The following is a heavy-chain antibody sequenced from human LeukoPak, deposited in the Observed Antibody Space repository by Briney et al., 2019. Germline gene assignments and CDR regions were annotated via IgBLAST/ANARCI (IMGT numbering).Heavy chain of an antibody. Sequence: PGGSLRLSCAASGFTFSDYYMSWIRQAPGKGLEWVSGISWDGANTGYADSVRGRFTISRDNAKNSLYLQMNSLRTEDTALYYCASVTGSSLSRNYFDPWGQGTLVTVSS. CDR1: GFTFSDYY. D-gene: IGHD6-6*01. CDR2: ISWDGANT. V-gene: IGHV3-20*04. CDR3: ASVTGSSLSRNYFDP. J-gene: IGHJ5*02.